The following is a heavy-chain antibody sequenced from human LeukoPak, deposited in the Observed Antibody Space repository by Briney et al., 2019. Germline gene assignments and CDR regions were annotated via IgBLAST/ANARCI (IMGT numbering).Heavy chain of an antibody. Sequence: GGSLRLSCAASGFTFSSYAIHWVRQAPGKGLEYVSAITSNGGSTYYAASVKGRFTTSRDNSKNTLYLQMGSLRAEDMAVYYCARARRSGQQSYYFDYWGQGTLVTVSS. CDR1: GFTFSSYA. V-gene: IGHV3-64*02. D-gene: IGHD6-19*01. J-gene: IGHJ4*02. CDR2: ITSNGGST. CDR3: ARARRSGQQSYYFDY.